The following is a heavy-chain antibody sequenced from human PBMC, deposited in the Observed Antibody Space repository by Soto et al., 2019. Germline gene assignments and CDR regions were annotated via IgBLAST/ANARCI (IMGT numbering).Heavy chain of an antibody. V-gene: IGHV1-69*13. J-gene: IGHJ3*02. Sequence: ASVKVSCKASGGTFSSYAISWVRQAPGQGLEWMGGIIPIFGTANYAQKFQGRVTITADESTSTAYMELSSLRSEGTAVYYCARAPGPNDGSGYYGHDAFDIWGQGTMVTVSS. CDR2: IIPIFGTA. CDR1: GGTFSSYA. D-gene: IGHD3-22*01. CDR3: ARAPGPNDGSGYYGHDAFDI.